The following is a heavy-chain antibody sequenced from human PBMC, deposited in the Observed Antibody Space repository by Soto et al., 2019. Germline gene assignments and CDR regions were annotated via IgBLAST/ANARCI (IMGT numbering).Heavy chain of an antibody. Sequence: QLQLQESGPGLVKPSETLSLTCTVSGGSISSSSYYWGWIRQPPGKGLEWIGSIYYSGSTYYNPSLKSRVTISVDTSKNQFSLKLSSVTAADTAVYYCASPPGLGFYGMDVGGQGTTVTVSS. CDR1: GGSISSSSYY. CDR3: ASPPGLGFYGMDV. V-gene: IGHV4-39*01. D-gene: IGHD1-26*01. J-gene: IGHJ6*02. CDR2: IYYSGST.